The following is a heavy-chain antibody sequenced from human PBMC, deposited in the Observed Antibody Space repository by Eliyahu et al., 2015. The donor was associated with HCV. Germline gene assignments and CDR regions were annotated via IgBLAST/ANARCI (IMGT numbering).Heavy chain of an antibody. J-gene: IGHJ5*02. V-gene: IGHV4-59*01. CDR2: IHYSGST. D-gene: IGHD6-19*01. CDR1: XGSITTYY. CDR3: ASGGGGIAVAGTGGWFDP. Sequence: QVQLQESGPGLVKPSETLSLTCTVSXGSITTYYWSWIRQPPGKGLEWIGYIHYSGSTNYNPSLKSRVTISVDTSKNQFSLILTSVTAADTAVYYCASGGGGIAVAGTGGWFDPWGQGNLVTVSS.